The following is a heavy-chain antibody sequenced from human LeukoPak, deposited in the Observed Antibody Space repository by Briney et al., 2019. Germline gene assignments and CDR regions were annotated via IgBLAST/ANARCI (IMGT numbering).Heavy chain of an antibody. V-gene: IGHV4-4*07. CDR3: ARESSGSHFDY. D-gene: IGHD1-26*01. CDR2: IYTSGNT. CDR1: GGSISSYY. Sequence: SETLPLTCTASGGSISSYYWSWIRQPAGKGLEWIGHIYTSGNTNYNPSLKSRLTMSVDTSKNQFSLNLSSVTAADTAVYYCARESSGSHFDYWGQGTLVTVSS. J-gene: IGHJ4*02.